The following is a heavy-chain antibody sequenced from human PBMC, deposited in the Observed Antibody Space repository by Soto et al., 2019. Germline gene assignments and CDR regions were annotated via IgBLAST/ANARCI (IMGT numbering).Heavy chain of an antibody. CDR1: GFSLSTRGVG. V-gene: IGHV2-5*02. Sequence: SGPTLVNPTQTLTLTCTFSGFSLSTRGVGVAWIRQPPGKALEWLALIFWDDDKWYNPSLKSRLTITEDTSKNQVVLIMTNMDPVDTATYYCAHRPRGYAYYYDFWGQGTLVTFSS. D-gene: IGHD5-12*01. CDR2: IFWDDDK. CDR3: AHRPRGYAYYYDF. J-gene: IGHJ4*02.